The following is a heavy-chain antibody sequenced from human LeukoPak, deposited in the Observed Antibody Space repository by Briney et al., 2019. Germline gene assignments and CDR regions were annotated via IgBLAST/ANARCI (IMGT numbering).Heavy chain of an antibody. D-gene: IGHD1-1*01. CDR1: GFTFSDYY. CDR3: ARWGDWNDVVQNDAFDI. V-gene: IGHV3-11*01. Sequence: GRSLRLSCAASGFTFSDYYMSWIRQAPGKGLEWVSYISSSGSTIYYADSVKGRFTISRDNAKNSLYLQMNSLRAEDTAVYYCARWGDWNDVVQNDAFDIWGQGTMVTVSS. CDR2: ISSSGSTI. J-gene: IGHJ3*02.